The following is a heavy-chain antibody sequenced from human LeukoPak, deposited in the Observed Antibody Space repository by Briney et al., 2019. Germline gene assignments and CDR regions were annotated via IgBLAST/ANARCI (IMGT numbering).Heavy chain of an antibody. CDR1: GGSISSGGYS. Sequence: SETLTLTCIVSGGSISSGGYSWSWIRQPPGKGLEWIGYIYHSGSTYYNPSLKSRVTISVDRSKNQFSLKLSSVTAADTAVYYCARAPIAARPRGFQMDVWGKGTTVTVSS. D-gene: IGHD6-6*01. V-gene: IGHV4-30-2*01. CDR2: IYHSGST. CDR3: ARAPIAARPRGFQMDV. J-gene: IGHJ6*04.